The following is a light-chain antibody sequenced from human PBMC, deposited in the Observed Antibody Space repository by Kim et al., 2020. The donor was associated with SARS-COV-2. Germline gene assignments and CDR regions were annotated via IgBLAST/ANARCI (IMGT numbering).Light chain of an antibody. CDR2: GAS. CDR3: QQYKNWPPQFT. Sequence: EIVMTQSPATLSVSPGERATLSCRASQSVSSSLAWYQHKPGQAPRLLIYGASTRATGIPARFSGSGSGTEFTLTISSLQSEDFAVYYCQQYKNWPPQFTFGQGTKLEI. CDR1: QSVSSS. V-gene: IGKV3-15*01. J-gene: IGKJ2*01.